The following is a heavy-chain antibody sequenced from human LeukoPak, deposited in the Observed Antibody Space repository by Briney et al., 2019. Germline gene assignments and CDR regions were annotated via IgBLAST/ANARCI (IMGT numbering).Heavy chain of an antibody. D-gene: IGHD3-10*01. V-gene: IGHV1-69-2*01. CDR1: RYIFSDSF. J-gene: IGHJ4*02. Sequence: ATVKISCKASRYIFSDSFIHGVQQPPGKGLVGLGRLDPQDDETVYAEKFQGRLTISADTNSDKAYKELSGLRSEDTAMYYCAVPLQVGGPDVERLGGYWGQGTQVTVSS. CDR2: LDPQDDET. CDR3: AVPLQVGGPDVERLGGY.